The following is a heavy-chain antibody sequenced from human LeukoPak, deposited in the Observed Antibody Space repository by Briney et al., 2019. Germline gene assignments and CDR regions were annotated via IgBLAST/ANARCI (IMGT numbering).Heavy chain of an antibody. D-gene: IGHD5-18*01. CDR1: GYSISSGYY. V-gene: IGHV4-38-2*02. CDR2: IYHSGST. J-gene: IGHJ4*02. CDR3: ARDWPPDSYSYGYFFDY. Sequence: SETLSLTCTVSGYSISSGYYWGWIRQPPGKGLEWIGSIYHSGSTYYNPSLKSRVTISVDTSKNQFSLKLSSVTAADTAVYYCARDWPPDSYSYGYFFDYWGQGTLVTVSS.